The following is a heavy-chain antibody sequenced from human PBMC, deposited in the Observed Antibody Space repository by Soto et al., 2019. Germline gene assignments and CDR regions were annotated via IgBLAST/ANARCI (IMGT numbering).Heavy chain of an antibody. CDR3: AGASLGYYYDSSGYPDDAFDI. Sequence: SVKVSCKASGGTFSSYAISWVRQAPGQGLEWMGGIIPIFGTANYAQKFQGRVTITADESTSTAYMELSSLRSEDTAVYYCAGASLGYYYDSSGYPDDAFDIWGQGTMVTVSS. J-gene: IGHJ3*02. D-gene: IGHD3-22*01. V-gene: IGHV1-69*13. CDR2: IIPIFGTA. CDR1: GGTFSSYA.